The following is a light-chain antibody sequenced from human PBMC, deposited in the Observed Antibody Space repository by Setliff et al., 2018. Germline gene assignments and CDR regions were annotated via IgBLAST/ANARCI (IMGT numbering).Light chain of an antibody. J-gene: IGLJ1*01. CDR1: TSDVGRYNY. CDR3: SSNIGSNNFDV. CDR2: EVN. V-gene: IGLV2-8*01. Sequence: QSALAQPAAVSGSPGQSIAISCTGTTSDVGRYNYVSWYQQHPGKAPNLMIYEVNKRPSGVPDRFSGSKSGNTASLTVSGLQAEDEADYYCSSNIGSNNFDVFGTGTKGTVL.